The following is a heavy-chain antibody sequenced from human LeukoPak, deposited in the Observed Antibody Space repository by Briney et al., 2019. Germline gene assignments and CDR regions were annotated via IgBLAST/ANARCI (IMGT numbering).Heavy chain of an antibody. CDR2: VYHSGST. CDR1: DVSVSDYA. J-gene: IGHJ4*02. CDR3: AGDYTLRSYRFDY. D-gene: IGHD3-10*01. V-gene: IGHV4-59*02. Sequence: SGTLSLTCTFSDVSVSDYAWSWVRQPPGRGLEWIGYVYHSGSTTYNPSLKSRLTISLDTSKNQFSLKLSSVTAADSAIYYCAGDYTLRSYRFDYWGQGTLVTVSS.